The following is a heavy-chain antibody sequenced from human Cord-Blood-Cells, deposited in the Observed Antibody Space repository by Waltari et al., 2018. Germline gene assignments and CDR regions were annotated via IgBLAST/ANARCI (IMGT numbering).Heavy chain of an antibody. CDR2: INPNSGGT. Sequence: QVQLVQSEAEVKKPGASVKVSCKASGYTFTGYYMHWVRQAPGQGLEWMGWINPNSGGTNDAQKFQGRVTMTRDTSISTAYMELSRLRSDDTAVYYCARDGTRVGDAFDIWGQGTMVTVSS. CDR1: GYTFTGYY. D-gene: IGHD1-1*01. V-gene: IGHV1-2*02. J-gene: IGHJ3*02. CDR3: ARDGTRVGDAFDI.